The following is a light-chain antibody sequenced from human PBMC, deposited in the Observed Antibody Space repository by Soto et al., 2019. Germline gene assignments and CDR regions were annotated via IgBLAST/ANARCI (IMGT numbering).Light chain of an antibody. CDR3: CSSAGGFTWV. CDR1: SSDV. J-gene: IGLJ3*02. CDR2: YVS. Sequence: QSALTQPRSVSGSPGQSVTISCTGTSSDVVSWYQQHPGKAPKLMIYYVSQRPSGVPDRFSGSKSGNTASLTISGLQAEDEADYYCCSSAGGFTWVFGGGTKLTVL. V-gene: IGLV2-11*01.